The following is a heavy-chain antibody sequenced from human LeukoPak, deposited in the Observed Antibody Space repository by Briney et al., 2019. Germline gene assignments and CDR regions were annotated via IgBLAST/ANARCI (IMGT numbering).Heavy chain of an antibody. V-gene: IGHV1-18*01. Sequence: ASVTVSYKASGYTFTSYGISWVRQAPGQGLEGMGWISAYNGNTNYPQKLQGRVTMTTDTSTSTAYMELRSLRSDDTAVYYCARDRYGGSGSYYNLDWFDPWGQGTLVTVSS. CDR3: ARDRYGGSGSYYNLDWFDP. CDR2: ISAYNGNT. CDR1: GYTFTSYG. J-gene: IGHJ5*02. D-gene: IGHD3-10*01.